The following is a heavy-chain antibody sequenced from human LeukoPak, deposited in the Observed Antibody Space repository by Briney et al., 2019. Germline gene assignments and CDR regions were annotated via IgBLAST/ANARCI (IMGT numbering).Heavy chain of an antibody. CDR2: INTNTGNP. CDR1: GYTFTSYA. V-gene: IGHV7-4-1*02. Sequence: ASVNVSCKASGYTFTSYAMNWVRQAPGQGLEWMGWINTNTGNPTYAQGFTGRFVFSLDTSVSTAYLQISSLKAEDTAVYYCAKEGSGWYGDAFDIWGQGTMVTVSS. CDR3: AKEGSGWYGDAFDI. D-gene: IGHD6-19*01. J-gene: IGHJ3*02.